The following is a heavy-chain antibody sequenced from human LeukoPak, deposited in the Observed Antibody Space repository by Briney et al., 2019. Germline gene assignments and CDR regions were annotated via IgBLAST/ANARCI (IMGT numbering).Heavy chain of an antibody. CDR1: GGSISSGGYY. CDR2: IYHSGST. CDR3: ARESEYSSSSGAAPLKYYFDY. V-gene: IGHV4-30-2*01. D-gene: IGHD6-6*01. J-gene: IGHJ4*02. Sequence: PSQTLSLTCTVSGGSISSGGYYWSWIRQPPGKGLEWIGYIYHSGSTYYNPSLKSRVTISVDRSKNQFSLKLSSVTAADTAVYYCARESEYSSSSGAAPLKYYFDYWGQGTLVTVSS.